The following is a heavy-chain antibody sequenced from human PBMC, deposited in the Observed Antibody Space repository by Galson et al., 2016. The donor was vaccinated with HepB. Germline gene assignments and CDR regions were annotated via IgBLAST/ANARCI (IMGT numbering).Heavy chain of an antibody. Sequence: SLRLSCAASGFTFSSYAMSWVRQAPGKGLEWVSGISGRGGSTYYADSVEGRFTISRDNSKNTLYLQMKRLIAEDTAVYYCAKSLLGVPLVSYYSGMDVWGKGTTVTVSS. CDR2: ISGRGGST. V-gene: IGHV3-23*01. CDR1: GFTFSSYA. D-gene: IGHD5/OR15-5a*01. CDR3: AKSLLGVPLVSYYSGMDV. J-gene: IGHJ6*04.